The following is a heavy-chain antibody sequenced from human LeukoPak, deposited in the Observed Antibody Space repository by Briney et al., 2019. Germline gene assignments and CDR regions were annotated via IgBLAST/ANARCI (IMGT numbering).Heavy chain of an antibody. V-gene: IGHV4-30-2*01. Sequence: TLSLTCAVSGGSISSGGYSWSWIRQPPGTGLEWIGYIYHSGSTYYNPSLKSRVPISVDRSKTQFSLKLSSVTAADTAVYYCARGLLSSARLSWFDPWGQGTLVTASS. CDR2: IYHSGST. CDR3: ARGLLSSARLSWFDP. J-gene: IGHJ5*02. D-gene: IGHD2-15*01. CDR1: GGSISSGGYS.